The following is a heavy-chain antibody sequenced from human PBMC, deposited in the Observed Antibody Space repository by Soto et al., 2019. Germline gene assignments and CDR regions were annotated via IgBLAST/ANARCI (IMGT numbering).Heavy chain of an antibody. Sequence: EVQLVESGGGLVKPGGSLRLSCAASGFTFSSYTMNWVRQAPGKGLEWVSSISSSSSYIYYADSVTGRFTISGDNAKNSLDLQMSSLSNEDKAVYYCARDIGYSSNGSVVYWCQGTLVTVTS. CDR1: GFTFSSYT. J-gene: IGHJ4*02. D-gene: IGHD6-13*01. CDR2: ISSSSSYI. CDR3: ARDIGYSSNGSVVY. V-gene: IGHV3-21*01.